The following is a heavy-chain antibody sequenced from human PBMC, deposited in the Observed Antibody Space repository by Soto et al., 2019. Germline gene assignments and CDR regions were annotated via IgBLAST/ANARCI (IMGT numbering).Heavy chain of an antibody. CDR3: ARGDCKTSCYIGF. V-gene: IGHV3-48*03. CDR1: GFGFSNYE. D-gene: IGHD2-2*02. J-gene: IGHJ4*02. Sequence: EVQLVESGGGLLQPGGSLRLSCAASGFGFSNYEINWVRQAPGKGLEWVSYITSSGGATMYADSVKGRFTISRDNAKDSLYLQMNSLRVEDTAVYYCARGDCKTSCYIGFWGQGALVTVSS. CDR2: ITSSGGAT.